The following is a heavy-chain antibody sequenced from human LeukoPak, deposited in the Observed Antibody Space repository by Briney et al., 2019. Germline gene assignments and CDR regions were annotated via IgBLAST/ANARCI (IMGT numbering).Heavy chain of an antibody. CDR3: ARDVIAVAGYVDY. V-gene: IGHV3-21*01. D-gene: IGHD6-19*01. CDR1: GFTFSSYS. Sequence: PGGSLRLSCAASGFTFSSYSMNWVRQAPGKGLEWVSSIRSSSSYIYYADSVKGRFTISRDNAKNSLYLQMNSLRAEDTAVYYCARDVIAVAGYVDYWGQGTLVTVSS. J-gene: IGHJ4*02. CDR2: IRSSSSYI.